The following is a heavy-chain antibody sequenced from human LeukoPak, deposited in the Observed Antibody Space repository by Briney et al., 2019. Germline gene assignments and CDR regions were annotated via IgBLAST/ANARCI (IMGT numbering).Heavy chain of an antibody. CDR3: ARSYSRGWPRVVFDY. Sequence: SETLSLTCTVSGYSISSGYYWGWIRQPPGKGLEWIGSIYHSGSTYYNPSLKSRVTISVDTSKNQFSLKLSSVTAADTAVYYCARSYSRGWPRVVFDYWGQGTLVTVSS. CDR1: GYSISSGYY. CDR2: IYHSGST. V-gene: IGHV4-38-2*02. D-gene: IGHD6-19*01. J-gene: IGHJ4*02.